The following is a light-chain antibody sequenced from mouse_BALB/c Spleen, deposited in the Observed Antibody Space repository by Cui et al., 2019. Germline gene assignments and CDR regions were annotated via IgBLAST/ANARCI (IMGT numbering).Light chain of an antibody. J-gene: IGKJ2*01. CDR1: SSVSY. CDR2: DTS. V-gene: IGKV4-59*01. CDR3: QQWSSNPPT. Sequence: QIVLTHSPAIMSASPGEKVTMTCSASSSVSYMHWYQQKSGTSPKRWIYDTSKLASGGPARFSGSGSGTSYSLTISSMEAEDAATYYCQQWSSNPPTFGGGTKLEIK.